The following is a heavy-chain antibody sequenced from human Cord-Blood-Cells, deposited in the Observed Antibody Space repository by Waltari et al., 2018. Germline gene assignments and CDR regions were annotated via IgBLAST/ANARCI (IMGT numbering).Heavy chain of an antibody. D-gene: IGHD1-26*01. CDR3: VREGATGGFDY. CDR1: GFTLRSYA. V-gene: IGHV3-30-3*01. CDR2: ISYDGSNK. Sequence: QVQLVESGGGVVQPGRSLRLSCAASGFTLRSYAMHWVRQAPGKGLEGVAVISYDGSNKYYADSVKGRFTISRDNSKNTLYLQMNSLRAEDTAVYYCVREGATGGFDYWGQGTLVTVSS. J-gene: IGHJ4*02.